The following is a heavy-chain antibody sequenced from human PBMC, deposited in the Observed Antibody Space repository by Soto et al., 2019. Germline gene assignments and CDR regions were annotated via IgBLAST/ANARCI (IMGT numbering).Heavy chain of an antibody. CDR1: GRTFSIYA. D-gene: IGHD3-10*01. CDR2: IIPIFGTA. J-gene: IGHJ5*02. CDR3: ARGDDYYGSGSYSKPFNWFDP. Sequence: SVKVSCKASGRTFSIYAISWDRQAPGLRLACMGGIIPIFGTANYAQKFQGRVTITADESTSTAYMELSSLRSEDTAVYYCARGDDYYGSGSYSKPFNWFDPWGQGTLVTVSS. V-gene: IGHV1-69*13.